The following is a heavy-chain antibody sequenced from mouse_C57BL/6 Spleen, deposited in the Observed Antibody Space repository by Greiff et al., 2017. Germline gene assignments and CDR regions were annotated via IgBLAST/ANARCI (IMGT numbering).Heavy chain of an antibody. CDR3: ARDHDGYYEGY. CDR2: ISYDGSN. V-gene: IGHV3-6*01. J-gene: IGHJ2*01. Sequence: EVQLVESGPGLVKPSQSLSLTCSVTGYSITSGYYWNWIRQFPGNKLEWMGYISYDGSNNYNPSLKNRISITRDTSKNQFFLKLNSVTTEDTATYYCARDHDGYYEGYWGQGTTLTVSS. CDR1: GYSITSGYY. D-gene: IGHD2-3*01.